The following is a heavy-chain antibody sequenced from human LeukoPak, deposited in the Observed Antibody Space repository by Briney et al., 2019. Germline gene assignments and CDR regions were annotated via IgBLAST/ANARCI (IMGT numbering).Heavy chain of an antibody. D-gene: IGHD2-15*01. Sequence: PPGGSLRLSCTASGFTLKNYAINWVRQAPGKGLEWVSRISGSGTTTDYADSVKGRFTVSRDNSKNTVYLQMTSLRAEDTAIYYCAKDSDISAFFDYWGQGTPVTVSS. J-gene: IGHJ4*02. CDR2: ISGSGTTT. CDR3: AKDSDISAFFDY. V-gene: IGHV3-23*01. CDR1: GFTLKNYA.